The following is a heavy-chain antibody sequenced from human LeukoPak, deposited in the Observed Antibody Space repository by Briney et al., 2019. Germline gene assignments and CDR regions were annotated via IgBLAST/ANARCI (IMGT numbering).Heavy chain of an antibody. CDR2: IKQDGSEK. CDR1: GFTFSSYW. V-gene: IGHV3-7*01. J-gene: IGHJ1*01. CDR3: ARGARGGDFKN. D-gene: IGHD2-21*01. Sequence: GGSLRLSCAASGFTFSSYWISWVRQAPGKGLEWVANIKQDGSEKYYVDSVKGRFTISRDNAKNSLYLQMNSLRAEDTAVYYCARGARGGDFKNWGQETQVTVSS.